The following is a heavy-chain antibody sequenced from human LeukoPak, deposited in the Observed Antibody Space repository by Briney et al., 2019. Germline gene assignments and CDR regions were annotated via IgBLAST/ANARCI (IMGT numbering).Heavy chain of an antibody. D-gene: IGHD3-22*01. CDR1: GFTFSGYA. V-gene: IGHV3-30*04. Sequence: PGRSLRLSCAASGFTFSGYAMHWVRQAPGKGLEWVAVISYDGSNKYYADSVKGRFTISRNNSKNTLYLQMNSLRAEDTAVYYCAKGYYYDSSGCPWGQGTLVTVSS. J-gene: IGHJ5*02. CDR2: ISYDGSNK. CDR3: AKGYYYDSSGCP.